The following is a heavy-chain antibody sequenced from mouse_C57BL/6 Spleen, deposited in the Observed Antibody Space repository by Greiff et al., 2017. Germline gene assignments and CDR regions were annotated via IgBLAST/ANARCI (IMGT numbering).Heavy chain of an antibody. V-gene: IGHV1-4*01. J-gene: IGHJ1*03. Sequence: QVQLQQSGAELARPGASVQMSCKASGYTFTSYTMHWVKQRPGQGLEWIGYINPSSGYTKYNQKFKDKATLTADKSSSTAYMQLSSLTSEDSAVYYCAREFYGNYFDVWGTGTTVTVSS. CDR1: GYTFTSYT. CDR3: AREFYGNYFDV. CDR2: INPSSGYT. D-gene: IGHD2-1*01.